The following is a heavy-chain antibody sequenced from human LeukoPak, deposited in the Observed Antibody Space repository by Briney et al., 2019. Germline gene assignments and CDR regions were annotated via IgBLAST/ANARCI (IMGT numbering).Heavy chain of an antibody. V-gene: IGHV4-34*01. Sequence: SETLSLTCAVYGGSFSGYYWSWIRKPPGRGLEWIGEINHSGSTDYNPYLKSRVTISVDTSKNQFSLKLSSVTAADTAVYYCARGVDCGYFQHWGQGTLVTVSS. CDR1: GGSFSGYY. D-gene: IGHD3/OR15-3a*01. CDR3: ARGVDCGYFQH. J-gene: IGHJ1*01. CDR2: INHSGST.